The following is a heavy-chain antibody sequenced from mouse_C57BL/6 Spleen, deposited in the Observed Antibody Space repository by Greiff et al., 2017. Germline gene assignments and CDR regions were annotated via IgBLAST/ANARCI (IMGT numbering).Heavy chain of an antibody. CDR3: ARSGSYYGNYTFAY. CDR1: GYTFTSSW. Sequence: QVQLQQPGPELVMPGASVKLSCTASGYTFTSSWMHWVKQRPGQGLQWIGEFDPSDGYTNYNQKLKGKTTLTVDKSSSTAYLQLSSLTSEDSAAYYCARSGSYYGNYTFAYWGQGTLVTVSA. D-gene: IGHD2-1*01. J-gene: IGHJ3*01. CDR2: FDPSDGYT. V-gene: IGHV1-69*01.